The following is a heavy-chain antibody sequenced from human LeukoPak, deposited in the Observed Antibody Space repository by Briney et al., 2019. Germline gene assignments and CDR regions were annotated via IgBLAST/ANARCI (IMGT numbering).Heavy chain of an antibody. CDR1: GLTFSNAW. V-gene: IGHV3-15*01. J-gene: IGHJ3*02. Sequence: NPGGSLRLSCAASGLTFSNAWMSWVRQAPGKGLEWVGRIKSKTDGGTTDYAAPVKGRFTISRDDSKNTLYLQMNSLKTEDTAVYYCTTDRSDLRYFDWLLQDDAFDIWGQGTMVTVSS. CDR3: TTDRSDLRYFDWLLQDDAFDI. CDR2: IKSKTDGGTT. D-gene: IGHD3-9*01.